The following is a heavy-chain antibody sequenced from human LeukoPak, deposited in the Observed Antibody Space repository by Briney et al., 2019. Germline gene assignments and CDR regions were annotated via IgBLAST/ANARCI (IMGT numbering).Heavy chain of an antibody. J-gene: IGHJ4*02. CDR2: IAHDGSRV. Sequence: GGSLRLSCAASGFNLGDSNAHWVRQAPGKGLEWVAVIAHDGSRVYDAESVRGRFTISRDNSKNTLYLQMNSLRGEETAVYYCAKRGHYDSSGLRAPFDYWGQGTLVTVSS. CDR1: GFNLGDSN. V-gene: IGHV3-30*04. D-gene: IGHD3-22*01. CDR3: AKRGHYDSSGLRAPFDY.